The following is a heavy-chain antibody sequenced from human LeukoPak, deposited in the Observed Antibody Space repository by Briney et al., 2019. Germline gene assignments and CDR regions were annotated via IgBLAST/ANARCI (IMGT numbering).Heavy chain of an antibody. CDR2: ISSNGGST. CDR3: ARGYYGSAYFDY. J-gene: IGHJ4*02. V-gene: IGHV3-64*01. Sequence: GGSLRPSCAASGFTFSSYAMHWVRQAPGKGLEYVSAISSNGGSTYYANSVKGRFTISRDNSKNTLYLQMGSLRAEDMAVYYCARGYYGSAYFDYWGQGTLVTVSS. D-gene: IGHD3-10*01. CDR1: GFTFSSYA.